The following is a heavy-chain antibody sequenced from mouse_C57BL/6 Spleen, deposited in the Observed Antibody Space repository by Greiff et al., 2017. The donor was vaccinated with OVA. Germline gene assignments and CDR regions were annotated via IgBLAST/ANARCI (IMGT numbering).Heavy chain of an antibody. V-gene: IGHV1-19*01. CDR2: INPYNGGT. CDR1: GYTFTDYY. J-gene: IGHJ4*01. D-gene: IGHD1-1*01. Sequence: EVQLQQSGPVLVKPGASVKMSCKASGYTFTDYYMNWVKQSHGKSLEWIGVINPYNGGTSYNQKFKGKATLTVDKSSSTAYMELNSLTSEDSAVYYCARTSLYYGRAMDYWGQGTSVTVSS. CDR3: ARTSLYYGRAMDY.